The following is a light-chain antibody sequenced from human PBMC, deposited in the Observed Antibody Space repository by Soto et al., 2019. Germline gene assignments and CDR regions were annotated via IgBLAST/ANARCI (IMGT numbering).Light chain of an antibody. J-gene: IGKJ3*01. CDR2: DTP. Sequence: EIVLTQSPATLSLSPGERATLSCRASQSVSSYLAWYQQKPGQAPRLLIYDTPKRATGIPARFSGSGSGTDSTLTISSLEPEDFAVYYCQQRTNWPRSFTFGPGTKVDIK. CDR3: QQRTNWPRSFT. V-gene: IGKV3-11*01. CDR1: QSVSSY.